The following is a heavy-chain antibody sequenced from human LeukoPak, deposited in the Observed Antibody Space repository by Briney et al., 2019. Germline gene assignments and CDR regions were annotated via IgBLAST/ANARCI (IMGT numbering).Heavy chain of an antibody. CDR2: INHGGSA. Sequence: SETLSLTCAFYGGSFSAFYWTWIRQSPGKGLEWIGEINHGGSANYNPSLNSRVTISIDTSKSQFSLRLRSVTAADTAVYYCARGRGFWSGYSAGVDYHYMDVWGEGTTVTVSS. V-gene: IGHV4-34*01. D-gene: IGHD3-3*01. CDR3: ARGRGFWSGYSAGVDYHYMDV. CDR1: GGSFSAFY. J-gene: IGHJ6*03.